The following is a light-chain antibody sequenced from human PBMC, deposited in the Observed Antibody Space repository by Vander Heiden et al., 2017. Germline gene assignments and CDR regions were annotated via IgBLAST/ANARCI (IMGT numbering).Light chain of an antibody. CDR3: QVWNSTNDHSVV. V-gene: IGLV3-21*02. CDR1: NLQSYS. CDR2: DDS. J-gene: IGLJ2*01. Sequence: YLLPQPPSPSVAPGQAATISCGGNNLQSYSVHWYQQKPGLAPQLVVYDDSHRPSGIAERFSGYNSGNTAALTISRVEAGDEADYFCQVWNSTNDHSVVFGGGTKLTVL.